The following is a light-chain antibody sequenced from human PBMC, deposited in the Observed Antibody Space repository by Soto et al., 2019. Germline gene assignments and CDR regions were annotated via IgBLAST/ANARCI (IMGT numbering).Light chain of an antibody. CDR1: SSDVGTYNY. Sequence: QSALTQPPSASGSPGQSVAISCTGTSSDVGTYNYVSWYQQHPGKAPKLMIYDVTKRPSGVPDRFSGSKSGNTASLTISGLQAEDEADYHCCSYAGGYTWVFGGGTKLTVL. CDR3: CSYAGGYTWV. CDR2: DVT. V-gene: IGLV2-11*01. J-gene: IGLJ3*02.